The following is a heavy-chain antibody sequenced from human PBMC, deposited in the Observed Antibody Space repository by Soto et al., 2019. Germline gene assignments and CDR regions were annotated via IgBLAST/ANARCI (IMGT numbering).Heavy chain of an antibody. J-gene: IGHJ4*02. CDR1: GGSISSGGYY. CDR3: ARGFAAIPATLFDY. V-gene: IGHV4-31*03. D-gene: IGHD2-2*01. Sequence: SETLSLTCTVSGGSISSGGYYWSWIRQHPGKGLEWIGYIYYSGSTYYNPSLKSRVTISVDTSKNQFSLKLSSVTAADTAVYYCARGFAAIPATLFDYWGQGTLVTVS. CDR2: IYYSGST.